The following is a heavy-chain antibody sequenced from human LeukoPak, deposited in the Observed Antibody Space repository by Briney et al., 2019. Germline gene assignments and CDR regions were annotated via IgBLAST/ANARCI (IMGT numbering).Heavy chain of an antibody. V-gene: IGHV3-48*01. J-gene: IGHJ4*02. CDR3: AKEDYYGSGSYLGY. D-gene: IGHD3-10*01. CDR1: GFSFSRDS. Sequence: QSGGSLRLSCVASGFSFSRDSMNWVRQAPVKGLEWISYISYDSIIKYYADSVKGRFTISRDNSKNTVYMQMNSLRVEDTAVYYCAKEDYYGSGSYLGYWGQGTPVTVSS. CDR2: ISYDSIIK.